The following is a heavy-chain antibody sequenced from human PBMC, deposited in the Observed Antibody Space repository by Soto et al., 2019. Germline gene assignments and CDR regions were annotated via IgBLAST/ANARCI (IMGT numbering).Heavy chain of an antibody. V-gene: IGHV4-34*01. CDR1: GVSFSTYD. CDR2: INHSGNN. Sequence: XETLCLTCVVAGVSFSTYDYNWIRQSPGKGLEWIGEINHSGNNNYSPSLKSRVTMSLDTSKNQFSLKLTSVTAADTAVYYCARGGSNDWQVAFDIWGQGTMVTVSS. D-gene: IGHD3-9*01. CDR3: ARGGSNDWQVAFDI. J-gene: IGHJ3*02.